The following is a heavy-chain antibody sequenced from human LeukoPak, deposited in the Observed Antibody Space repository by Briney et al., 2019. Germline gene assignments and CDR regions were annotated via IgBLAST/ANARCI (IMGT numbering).Heavy chain of an antibody. J-gene: IGHJ6*03. CDR3: ARRGGSYQGSYYYYMDV. V-gene: IGHV5-51*01. D-gene: IGHD1-26*01. CDR1: GYSFTSYW. Sequence: GESLKISCKGSGYSFTSYWIGWVRQMPGKGLEWMGIIYPGDSDTRYSPSFQGQVTISADKSISTAYLQWSSLKASDTPMYYCARRGGSYQGSYYYYMDVWGKGTTVTVSS. CDR2: IYPGDSDT.